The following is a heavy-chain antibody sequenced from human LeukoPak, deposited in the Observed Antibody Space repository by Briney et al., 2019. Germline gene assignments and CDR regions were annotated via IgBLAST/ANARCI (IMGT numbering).Heavy chain of an antibody. CDR1: GFTFSSYA. CDR2: ISGSGGST. D-gene: IGHD2-2*01. J-gene: IGHJ4*02. CDR3: AKDRKIRIVPAAPIAPLDY. Sequence: GGSLRLSCAASGFTFSSYAMSWVRQAPGKGLEWVSAISGSGGSTYYADSVKGRFTISRDNSKNTLYLQMNSLRAEDTAVYYCAKDRKIRIVPAAPIAPLDYWGQGTLVTVSS. V-gene: IGHV3-23*01.